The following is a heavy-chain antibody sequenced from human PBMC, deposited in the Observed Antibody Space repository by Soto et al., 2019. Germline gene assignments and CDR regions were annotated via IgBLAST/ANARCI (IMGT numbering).Heavy chain of an antibody. CDR3: ASRGAFDI. V-gene: IGHV4-34*01. D-gene: IGHD3-10*01. Sequence: QVQLQQWGAGLLKPSETLSLTCAVYGGSFSGYYWSWIRQPPGKGLEWIGEINHSGSTNYNPSLKCRVTISVDTSKNQFSLKLSSVTAADTAVYYCASRGAFDIWCQGTMVTVAA. CDR1: GGSFSGYY. J-gene: IGHJ3*02. CDR2: INHSGST.